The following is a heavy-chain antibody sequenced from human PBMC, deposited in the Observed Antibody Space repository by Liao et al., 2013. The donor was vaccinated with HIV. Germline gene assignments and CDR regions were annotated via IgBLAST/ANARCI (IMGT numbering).Heavy chain of an antibody. J-gene: IGHJ5*02. D-gene: IGHD3-16*01. V-gene: IGHV4-59*08. CDR1: GGSIRNYY. CDR2: IYYSGTT. Sequence: QVQLQESGPGLVKPSETLSLTCTVSGGSIRNYYWSWIRQPPGKGLEWIGYIYYSGTTNYNPSLKSRVTISVETSKNQFSLKLSSVTAADTAVYYCARARNLGISRINWFDPWGQGTLVTVSS. CDR3: ARARNLGISRINWFDP.